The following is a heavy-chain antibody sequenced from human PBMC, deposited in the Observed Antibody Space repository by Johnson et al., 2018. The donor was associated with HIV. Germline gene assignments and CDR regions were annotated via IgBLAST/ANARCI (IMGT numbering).Heavy chain of an antibody. D-gene: IGHD1-26*01. Sequence: QVQLVESGGGVVQPGRSLRLSCAASGFTFSSYGMHWVRQAPGKGLEWVAVISYDGSNKYYADSVKGRFTISRDNSKNTLYLQMNSLRAEDTAVYYCAKDMRQWELLDVFDIWGQGTIVTVSS. J-gene: IGHJ3*02. CDR3: AKDMRQWELLDVFDI. CDR2: ISYDGSNK. V-gene: IGHV3-30*18. CDR1: GFTFSSYG.